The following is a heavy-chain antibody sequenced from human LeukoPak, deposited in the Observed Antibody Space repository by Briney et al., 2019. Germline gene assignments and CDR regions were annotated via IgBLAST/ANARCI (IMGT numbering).Heavy chain of an antibody. CDR3: GRFGGGGY. J-gene: IGHJ4*02. D-gene: IGHD3-10*01. CDR2: IYYSGST. Sequence: SETLSLTCTVSGGSVSSGSYYWRWIRQPPGKGLEWIGYIYYSGSTNYNPSLKSRVTISVDTSKNQFSLKLSSVTAEDTAVYFCGRFGGGGYWGQGTLVTVSS. CDR1: GGSVSSGSYY. V-gene: IGHV4-61*01.